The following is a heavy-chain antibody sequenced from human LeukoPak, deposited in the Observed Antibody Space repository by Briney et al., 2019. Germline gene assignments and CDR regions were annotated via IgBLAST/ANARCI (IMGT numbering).Heavy chain of an antibody. D-gene: IGHD5-24*01. Sequence: PSETLSLTCAVYGGSFSGYYWSWIRQPPGKGLEWIGRIYASGSTNYNPSLKSRVTISVDTSKNQFSLKLNSVSAADTAVYYCARGMATINFDYWGQGTLVTVSS. CDR2: IYASGST. J-gene: IGHJ4*02. V-gene: IGHV4-4*08. CDR1: GGSFSGYY. CDR3: ARGMATINFDY.